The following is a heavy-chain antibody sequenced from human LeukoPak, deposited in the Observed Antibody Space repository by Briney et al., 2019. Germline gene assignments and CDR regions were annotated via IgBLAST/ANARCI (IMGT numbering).Heavy chain of an antibody. V-gene: IGHV3-21*01. Sequence: GGSLRLSCAASGFTFSSFTMSWVRQAPGRGLEWVFSISAGGGNIYYADSLKGRLTNSRDNAKNSLYLQMNSLRAEDTAVYYCASRSDIDYWGQGILVTVSS. CDR1: GFTFSSFT. D-gene: IGHD3-9*01. J-gene: IGHJ4*02. CDR2: ISAGGGNI. CDR3: ASRSDIDY.